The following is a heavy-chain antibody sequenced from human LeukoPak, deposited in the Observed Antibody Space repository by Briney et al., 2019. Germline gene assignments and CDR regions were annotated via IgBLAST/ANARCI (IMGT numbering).Heavy chain of an antibody. CDR3: ARDSRETVGATRVDY. D-gene: IGHD1-26*01. V-gene: IGHV4-30-2*01. J-gene: IGHJ4*02. CDR2: IYHSGST. Sequence: SETLSLTCTVSGGSISSGGYYWSWIRQPPGKGLEWIGYIYHSGSTYYNPSLKSRVTISVDRSKNQFSLKLSSVTAADTAVYYCARDSRETVGATRVDYWGQGTLVTVSS. CDR1: GGSISSGGYY.